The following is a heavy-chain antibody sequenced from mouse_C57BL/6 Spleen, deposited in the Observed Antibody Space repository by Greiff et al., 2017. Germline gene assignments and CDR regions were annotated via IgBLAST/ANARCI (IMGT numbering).Heavy chain of an antibody. CDR3: ARSNDGYDGDYYAMDY. V-gene: IGHV1-72*01. Sequence: QVQLQQPGAELVKPGASVKLSCKASGYTFTSYWMHWVKQRPGRGLEWIGRIDPNSGGTKYNEKFKSKATLTVDKPSSAAYMQLSILTSEDAAVYYCARSNDGYDGDYYAMDYWGQGTSVTVSS. CDR1: GYTFTSYW. D-gene: IGHD2-2*01. J-gene: IGHJ4*01. CDR2: IDPNSGGT.